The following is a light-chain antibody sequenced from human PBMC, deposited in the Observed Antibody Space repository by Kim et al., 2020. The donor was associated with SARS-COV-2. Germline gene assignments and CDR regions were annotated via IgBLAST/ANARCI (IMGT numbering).Light chain of an antibody. CDR2: QDT. CDR1: KLGEKY. J-gene: IGLJ2*01. V-gene: IGLV3-1*01. CDR3: QTWDSITVV. Sequence: SYELTQPPSVSVSPGQTANITCSGDKLGEKYACWYQQKPGQSPVLVIYQDTKRPSGIPERFSGSNSGNTATLTISGTQAMDEADYYCQTWDSITVV.